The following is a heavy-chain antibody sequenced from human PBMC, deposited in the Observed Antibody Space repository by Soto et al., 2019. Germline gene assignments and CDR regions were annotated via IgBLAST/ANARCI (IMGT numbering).Heavy chain of an antibody. CDR2: IYPGDHET. CDR1: GYTFSNFW. V-gene: IGHV5-51*01. CDR3: ARSPRSSPSFDF. J-gene: IGHJ4*02. D-gene: IGHD6-13*01. Sequence: PGESLKISCQCSGYTFSNFWIGWVRQLPGQGLEWMGIIYPGDHETRYSPSFLGKVTISAETSINTAYLQWSSLEASDSAFYFCARSPRSSPSFDFWGQGALVTVSS.